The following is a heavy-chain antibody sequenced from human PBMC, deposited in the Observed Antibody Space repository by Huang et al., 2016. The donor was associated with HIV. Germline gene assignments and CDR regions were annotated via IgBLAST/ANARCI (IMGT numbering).Heavy chain of an antibody. J-gene: IGHJ4*02. Sequence: QVQLRQWGAGLVKPSETLSLTCAVYGGSFSGYYWTWIRQSPGKGLEWIGEINHIGKTNYQPSLKSRVTISKDTAKKQFSLQVTSVSAADTGVYFCAREKAADSAWYGVYYFDYWGEGALVTVTS. CDR2: INHIGKT. CDR3: AREKAADSAWYGVYYFDY. V-gene: IGHV4-34*01. D-gene: IGHD6-19*01. CDR1: GGSFSGYY.